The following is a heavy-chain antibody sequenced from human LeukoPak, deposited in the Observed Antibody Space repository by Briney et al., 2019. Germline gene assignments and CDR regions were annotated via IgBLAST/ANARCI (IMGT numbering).Heavy chain of an antibody. J-gene: IGHJ6*02. Sequence: SQTLSLTCTVSGGSISSGGYYWSWIRQHPGKGLEWIGYIYYSGSTYYNPSLKSRVTISVDTSKNQFSLKLSSVTAADTAVYYCARDIRWDIAAARYYYYGMDVWGQGTTVTVSS. CDR3: ARDIRWDIAAARYYYYGMDV. CDR1: GGSISSGGYY. D-gene: IGHD6-13*01. V-gene: IGHV4-31*03. CDR2: IYYSGST.